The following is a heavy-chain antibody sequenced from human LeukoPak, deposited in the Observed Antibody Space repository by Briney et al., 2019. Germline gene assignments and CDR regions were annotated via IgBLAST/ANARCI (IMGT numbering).Heavy chain of an antibody. CDR2: INHSGGT. CDR1: GGSFSGYY. V-gene: IGHV4-34*01. D-gene: IGHD2-21*02. Sequence: SETLSLTCAVYGGSFSGYYWSWIRQPPGKGLEWIGEINHSGGTNYNPSLKSRVTISVDTSKNQFSLKLSSVTAADTAVYYCASLYCGGDCYADYWGQGTLVTVSS. J-gene: IGHJ4*02. CDR3: ASLYCGGDCYADY.